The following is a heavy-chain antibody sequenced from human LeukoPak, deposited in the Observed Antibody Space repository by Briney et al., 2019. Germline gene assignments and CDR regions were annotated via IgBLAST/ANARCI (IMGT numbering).Heavy chain of an antibody. CDR2: IRSKANSYAT. Sequence: GGSLRLSCAASGFTFSGSAMHWVRQASGKGLEWVGRIRSKANSYATAYAASVKGRFTISRDDSKNTAYLQMNSLKTEDTAVYYFTRLSYDFWSGPGYYFDYWGQGTLVTVSS. J-gene: IGHJ4*02. CDR1: GFTFSGSA. CDR3: TRLSYDFWSGPGYYFDY. V-gene: IGHV3-73*01. D-gene: IGHD3-3*01.